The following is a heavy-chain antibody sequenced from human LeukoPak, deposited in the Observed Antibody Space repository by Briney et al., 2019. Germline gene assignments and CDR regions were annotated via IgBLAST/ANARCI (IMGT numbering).Heavy chain of an antibody. Sequence: PSETLSLTCTVSGGSISSYYWSWIRQPAGKGLEWIGRIYTSGSTNYNPSLKSRVTMSVDTSKNQFSLKLSSVTAADTAVYYCARLRFLEWLSPGAFDIWGQGTMVTVSS. CDR3: ARLRFLEWLSPGAFDI. V-gene: IGHV4-4*07. CDR1: GGSISSYY. CDR2: IYTSGST. D-gene: IGHD3-3*01. J-gene: IGHJ3*02.